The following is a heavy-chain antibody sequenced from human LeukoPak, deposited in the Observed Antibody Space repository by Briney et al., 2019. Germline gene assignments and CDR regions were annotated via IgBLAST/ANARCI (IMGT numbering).Heavy chain of an antibody. CDR1: GFTFSTYA. J-gene: IGHJ4*02. CDR3: ARGRVSRPMTPPDY. CDR2: ISYDGTKK. Sequence: GGSLRLSCAASGFTFSTYAMHWVRQAPGKGLEWMAVISYDGTKKYYADSVKGRFTISRDNFKNVLYLQMNSLRAEDTAVYYCARGRVSRPMTPPDYWGQGTLDTVSS. D-gene: IGHD3-22*01. V-gene: IGHV3-30*04.